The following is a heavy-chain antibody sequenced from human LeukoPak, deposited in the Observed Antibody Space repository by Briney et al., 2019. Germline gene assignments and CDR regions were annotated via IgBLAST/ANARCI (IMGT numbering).Heavy chain of an antibody. CDR2: ISGGSNNI. J-gene: IGHJ2*01. CDR1: GFTFSSYA. V-gene: IGHV3-23*01. Sequence: PGGSLRLFCAASGFTFSSYAMNWVRQAPGKGLECVSSISGGSNNINYAGSVKGRFTTSRDNSQNTLYLQMNSLRADDTAVYYCAKDQGTAIFGMIIPDWYFDLWGRGTLVTVSS. D-gene: IGHD3-3*01. CDR3: AKDQGTAIFGMIIPDWYFDL.